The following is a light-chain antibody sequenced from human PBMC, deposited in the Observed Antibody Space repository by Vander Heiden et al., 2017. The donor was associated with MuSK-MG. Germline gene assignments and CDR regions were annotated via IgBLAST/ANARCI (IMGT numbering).Light chain of an antibody. CDR3: QVWDSSSHHMV. Sequence: SYVLTQPPSVSVAPGQTARITCAGNNIGRKGVGWYHQEPGQAPVMVLYDDDDRPSGIPERFAGSNSGNTATLTISRVEAGDEADYYCQVWDSSSHHMVFGGGTKLTVL. J-gene: IGLJ2*01. V-gene: IGLV3-21*02. CDR2: DDD. CDR1: NIGRKG.